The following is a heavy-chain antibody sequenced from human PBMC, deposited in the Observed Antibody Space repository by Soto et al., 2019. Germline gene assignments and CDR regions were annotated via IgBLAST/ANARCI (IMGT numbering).Heavy chain of an antibody. CDR3: ARPHYYDSIRRRPDAIDF. J-gene: IGHJ3*01. CDR1: GYSFTSYW. CDR2: IDSSDSYT. V-gene: IGHV5-10-1*01. Sequence: GESLKIPCKGSGYSFTSYWISWVRQMPGKGLGWMGRIDSSDSYTNYSPSFQGHVTISADKSISTAYLHWSSLKASDTAMYFCARPHYYDSIRRRPDAIDFWGQGTMVTVSS. D-gene: IGHD3-22*01.